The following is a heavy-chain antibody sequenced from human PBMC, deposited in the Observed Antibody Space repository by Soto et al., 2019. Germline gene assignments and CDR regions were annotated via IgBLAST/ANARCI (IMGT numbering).Heavy chain of an antibody. V-gene: IGHV3-9*01. Sequence: EVQLVESGGGLVQPVRSLRLSCAASGFTFDDYAMHWVRQAPGKGLEWVSGMSWHSGSIGYADSVKVRFTISRDNAKNSLYLQMYSLRAEDTALYYCARASSRGYYDYIWGSYRDAFDIWGQGTMVTVSS. CDR1: GFTFDDYA. J-gene: IGHJ3*02. CDR3: ARASSRGYYDYIWGSYRDAFDI. CDR2: MSWHSGSI. D-gene: IGHD3-16*02.